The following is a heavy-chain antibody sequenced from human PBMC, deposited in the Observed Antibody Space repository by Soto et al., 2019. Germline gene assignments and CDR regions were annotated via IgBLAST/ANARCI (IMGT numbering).Heavy chain of an antibody. CDR3: ANLGYCSGGSCPAQYYYYYGMDV. CDR1: GYSFAGYW. CDR2: IDPSDSYT. Sequence: GASLKISCKGSGYSFAGYWITWVRQMPGKGLEWVGRIDPSDSYTNYSPSFQGHVTISADKSISTAYLQWSSLKASDTAMYYCANLGYCSGGSCPAQYYYYYGMDVWGQGTTVTVSS. J-gene: IGHJ6*02. D-gene: IGHD2-15*01. V-gene: IGHV5-10-1*01.